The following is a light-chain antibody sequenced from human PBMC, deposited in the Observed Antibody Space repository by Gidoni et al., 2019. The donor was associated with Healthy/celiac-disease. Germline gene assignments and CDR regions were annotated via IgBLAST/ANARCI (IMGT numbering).Light chain of an antibody. CDR1: NIGSKN. Sequence: SYEPTQPPSVSVALGQTARITCGGNNIGSKNVHWYQQKPGQAPVLVIYRDSNRPSGIPERFSGSNSGNTATLTISRAQAGDEADYYCQVWDSSTVFGGGTKLTVL. CDR3: QVWDSSTV. V-gene: IGLV3-9*01. CDR2: RDS. J-gene: IGLJ2*01.